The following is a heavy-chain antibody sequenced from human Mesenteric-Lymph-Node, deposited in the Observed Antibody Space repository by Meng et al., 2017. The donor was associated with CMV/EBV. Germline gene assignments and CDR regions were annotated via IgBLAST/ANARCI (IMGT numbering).Heavy chain of an antibody. CDR3: AKAFNANYYYGLDV. Sequence: GESLKISCAASGFTFSSYSMNWVRQAPGKGLEWVSVIYSDGSDTYYADTVKGRFTISRDNSKNTLDLQMNSLRSEDTALYYCAKAFNANYYYGLDVWGQGTTVTVSS. J-gene: IGHJ6*02. CDR1: GFTFSSYS. V-gene: IGHV3-23*03. D-gene: IGHD2/OR15-2a*01. CDR2: IYSDGSDT.